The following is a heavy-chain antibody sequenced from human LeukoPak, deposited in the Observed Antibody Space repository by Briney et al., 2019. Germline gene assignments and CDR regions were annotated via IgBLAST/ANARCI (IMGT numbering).Heavy chain of an antibody. Sequence: GGSLRLSCAASGFTFSSYWMTWVRQAPGKGLEWVANIKQDGGESYYVDSVKGRFTISRENAKNSLYLQMNNLRAEDTAVYYCARDYYENIAQSHMLPFWGQGTLVTVSS. CDR3: ARDYYENIAQSHMLPF. CDR1: GFTFSSYW. V-gene: IGHV3-7*03. CDR2: IKQDGGES. J-gene: IGHJ4*02. D-gene: IGHD1-26*01.